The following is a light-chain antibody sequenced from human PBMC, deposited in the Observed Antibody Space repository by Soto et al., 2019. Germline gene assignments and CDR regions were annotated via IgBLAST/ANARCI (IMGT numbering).Light chain of an antibody. J-gene: IGKJ2*01. Sequence: EIVLTQSPATLSLSPVERATLSCGASQSVSSSYLAWYQQKPGLAPRLLIYDASSRATGIPDRFSGSGSGTDFTLTISRLEPEDFAVYYCQQYGSSPYTFGQGIKLEIK. V-gene: IGKV3D-20*01. CDR2: DAS. CDR1: QSVSSSY. CDR3: QQYGSSPYT.